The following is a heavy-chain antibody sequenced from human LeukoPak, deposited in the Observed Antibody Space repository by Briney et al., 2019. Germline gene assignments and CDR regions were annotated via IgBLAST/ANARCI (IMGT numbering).Heavy chain of an antibody. J-gene: IGHJ5*02. V-gene: IGHV4-39*01. Sequence: SETLSLTCTVSGGSISSSSYYWGWIRQPPGKGLEWIGSIYYRGSTYYNPSLKSRVTISVDTSKNQFSLKLSSVTAADTAVYYCARHPVKRITIFGVVAKGWFDPWGQGTLVTVSS. CDR3: ARHPVKRITIFGVVAKGWFDP. CDR1: GGSISSSSYY. D-gene: IGHD3-3*01. CDR2: IYYRGST.